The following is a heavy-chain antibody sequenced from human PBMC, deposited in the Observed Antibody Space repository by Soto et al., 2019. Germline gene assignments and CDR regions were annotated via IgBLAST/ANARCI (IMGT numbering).Heavy chain of an antibody. CDR1: GYTFTSYA. V-gene: IGHV1-3*01. Sequence: ASVKVSCKASGYTFTSYAMHWVRQAPGQRLEWMGWINAGNGNTKYSQKFQGRVTITRGTSASTAYMELSSLRSEDTAVYYCARRPPGYSSGWYLDYWGQGTLVTVSS. CDR3: ARRPPGYSSGWYLDY. D-gene: IGHD6-19*01. CDR2: INAGNGNT. J-gene: IGHJ4*02.